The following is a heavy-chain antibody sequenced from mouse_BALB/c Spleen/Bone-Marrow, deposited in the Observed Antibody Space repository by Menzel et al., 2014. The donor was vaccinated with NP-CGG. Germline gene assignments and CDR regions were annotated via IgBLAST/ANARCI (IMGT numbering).Heavy chain of an antibody. CDR3: ARPDYYGYLNY. CDR2: INPDSRTI. Sequence: EVQLQQSGGGRVQPGGSLKLSCAASGFDFSRYWMSWVRQAPGKGLEWIGEINPDSRTINYSPSLKDNFIISRDNAKNTLYLRLNKVRSEDTALYYCARPDYYGYLNYWGQGTTLTVSS. J-gene: IGHJ2*01. D-gene: IGHD1-1*01. V-gene: IGHV4-1*02. CDR1: GFDFSRYW.